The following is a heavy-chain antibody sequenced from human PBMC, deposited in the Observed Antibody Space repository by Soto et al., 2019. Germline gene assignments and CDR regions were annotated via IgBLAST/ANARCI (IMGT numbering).Heavy chain of an antibody. CDR1: GFTFSGYW. J-gene: IGHJ4*02. V-gene: IGHV3-7*03. CDR2: IKHDGSVQ. CDR3: ARAPYSNAWYRFDL. D-gene: IGHD4-4*01. Sequence: GGSLRLSCEASGFTFSGYWMSWVRQAPGKGLGWVADIKHDGSVQYYVDSVKGRFTISRDNAKKLLYLQMNGLRAEDTALYYCARAPYSNAWYRFDLWGQGTLVTVSS.